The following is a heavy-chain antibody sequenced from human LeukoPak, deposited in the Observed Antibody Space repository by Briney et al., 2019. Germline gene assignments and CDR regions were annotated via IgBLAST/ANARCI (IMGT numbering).Heavy chain of an antibody. V-gene: IGHV1-46*01. CDR1: GHTFTSYY. D-gene: IGHD2-8*01. Sequence: ASVKLSCKASGHTFTSYYMHWVRQAPGQRLEWMGIINPSGGSTSYAQKFQGRVTMTRDTSTRTVYMELSSLRSEDTAVYYCAETHGVRWGQGTLVTVCS. CDR2: INPSGGST. CDR3: AETHGVR. J-gene: IGHJ4*02.